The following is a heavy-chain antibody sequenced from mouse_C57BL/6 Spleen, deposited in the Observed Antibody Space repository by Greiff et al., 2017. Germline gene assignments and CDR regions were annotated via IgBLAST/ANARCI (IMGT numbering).Heavy chain of an antibody. D-gene: IGHD2-4*01. CDR2: IYPGDGDT. V-gene: IGHV1-82*01. CDR3: ARGGDYGRFAY. J-gene: IGHJ3*01. Sequence: QVHVKQSGPELVKPGASVKISCKASGYAFSSSWMNWVKQRPGKGLEWIGRIYPGDGDTNYNGKFKGKATLTADKSSSTAYMQLSSLTSEDSAVYFCARGGDYGRFAYWGQGTLVTVSA. CDR1: GYAFSSSW.